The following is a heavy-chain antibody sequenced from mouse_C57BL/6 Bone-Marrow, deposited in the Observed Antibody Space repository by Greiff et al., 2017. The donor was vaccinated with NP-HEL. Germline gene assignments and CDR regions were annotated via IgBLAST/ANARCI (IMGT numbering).Heavy chain of an antibody. CDR3: ARSHYYGSSYEYFDV. V-gene: IGHV3-8*01. CDR1: GYSITSDY. Sequence: EVHLVESGPGLAKPSQTLSLTCSVTGYSITSDYWNWIRKFPGNKLEYMGYISYSGSTYYNPSLKSRISITRDTSKNQYYLQLNSVTTEDTATYYCARSHYYGSSYEYFDVWGTGTTVTVSS. D-gene: IGHD1-1*01. CDR2: ISYSGST. J-gene: IGHJ1*03.